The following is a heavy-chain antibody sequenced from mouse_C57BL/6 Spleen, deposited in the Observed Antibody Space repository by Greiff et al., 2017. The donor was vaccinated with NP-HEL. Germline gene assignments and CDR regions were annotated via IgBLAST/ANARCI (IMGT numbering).Heavy chain of an antibody. CDR1: GYTFTSYW. J-gene: IGHJ4*01. Sequence: QVQLKQSGAELAKPGASVKLSCKASGYTFTSYWMHWVKQRPGQGLEWIGYINPSSGYTKYNQKFKDKATLTADKSSSTAYMQLSSLTYEDSAVYYCATYYSNYDYYAMDYWGQGTSVTVSS. CDR2: INPSSGYT. V-gene: IGHV1-7*01. CDR3: ATYYSNYDYYAMDY. D-gene: IGHD2-5*01.